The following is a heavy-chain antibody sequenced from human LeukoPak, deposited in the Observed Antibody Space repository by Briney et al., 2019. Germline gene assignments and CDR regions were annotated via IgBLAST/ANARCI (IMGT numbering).Heavy chain of an antibody. CDR1: GFTFSYYS. CDR3: ARGDYGDRYWYFDL. CDR2: ISSSSSTI. V-gene: IGHV3-48*01. D-gene: IGHD4-17*01. Sequence: GGSLRLSCAASGFTFSYYSMNWVRQAPGKGLEWVSYISSSSSTIYYADSVKGRFTISRDNAKNSLYLQMNSLRAEDTAVYYCARGDYGDRYWYFDLWGRGTLVTVSS. J-gene: IGHJ2*01.